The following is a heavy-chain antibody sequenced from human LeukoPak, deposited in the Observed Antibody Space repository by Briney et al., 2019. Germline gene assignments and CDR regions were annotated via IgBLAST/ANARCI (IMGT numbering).Heavy chain of an antibody. V-gene: IGHV1-2*02. CDR3: AAIGLRDSSAGGDY. J-gene: IGHJ4*02. CDR1: GYTFTGYY. CDR2: INPNSGGT. D-gene: IGHD3-22*01. Sequence: GASVKVSCKASGYTFTGYYMHWVRQAPGQGLEWMGWINPNSGGTNYAQEFQGRVTMTRDTSISTAYMELSRLRSDDTAVYYCAAIGLRDSSAGGDYWGQGTLVTVSS.